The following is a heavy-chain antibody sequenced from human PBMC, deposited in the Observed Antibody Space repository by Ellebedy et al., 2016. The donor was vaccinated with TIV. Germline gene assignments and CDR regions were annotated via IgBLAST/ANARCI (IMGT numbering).Heavy chain of an antibody. V-gene: IGHV4-34*01. D-gene: IGHD2-2*01. CDR3: ARSRYCSSTNCYGVYYYGVDV. CDR1: GGSFSGYY. Sequence: SETLSLTXAVYGGSFSGYYWSWIRQPPGKGLEWIGEINHSGSTNYNPSLKSRVTISVDTSKNQFSLKLSSVTAADTAVYYCARSRYCSSTNCYGVYYYGVDVWGQGTTVTVSS. CDR2: INHSGST. J-gene: IGHJ6*02.